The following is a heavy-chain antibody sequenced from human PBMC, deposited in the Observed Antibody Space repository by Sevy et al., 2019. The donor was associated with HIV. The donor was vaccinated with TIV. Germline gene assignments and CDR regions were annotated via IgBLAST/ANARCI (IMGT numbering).Heavy chain of an antibody. J-gene: IGHJ4*02. V-gene: IGHV3-30-3*01. CDR2: ISYDGSNK. CDR1: GSFFSDYS. Sequence: GGSLGPSGPFPGSFFSDYSMHGTAQAPGKGREWLTLISYDGSNKFYAGSVQGRFTISRANSKKILFLQMNSVRDEDTAVYYCVRDERHGLPDYWGQGTLVTVSS. CDR3: VRDERHGLPDY.